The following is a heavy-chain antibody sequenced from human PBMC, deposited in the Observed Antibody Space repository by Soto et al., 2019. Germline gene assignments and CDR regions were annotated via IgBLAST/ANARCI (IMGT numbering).Heavy chain of an antibody. CDR1: GGTFSSYA. CDR2: IITILGTA. Sequence: QVQLVQSGAEVKKPGSSVKVSCKASGGTFSSYAITWVRQAPGQGLEWMGGIITILGTANYAQKFQGRVTITADESTSTGYMELSSLRSEDTAVYHCAREAAPAWLDYYYYGMAVWGQGTTVTVSS. V-gene: IGHV1-69*01. CDR3: AREAAPAWLDYYYYGMAV. D-gene: IGHD6-25*01. J-gene: IGHJ6*02.